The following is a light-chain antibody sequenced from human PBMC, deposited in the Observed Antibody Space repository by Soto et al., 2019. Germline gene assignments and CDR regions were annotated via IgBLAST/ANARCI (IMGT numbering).Light chain of an antibody. CDR3: CSYTTSSTLWV. CDR1: SSDVGGYNY. J-gene: IGLJ3*02. V-gene: IGLV2-14*01. CDR2: EVS. Sequence: QSALTQPASVSGSPGQSITISCTGTSSDVGGYNYVSWYQQHPGKAPKLMIYEVSNRPSGVSNRFSGSKSGNTASLTISGLQAEDEADYFCCSYTTSSTLWVFGGGTKLTVL.